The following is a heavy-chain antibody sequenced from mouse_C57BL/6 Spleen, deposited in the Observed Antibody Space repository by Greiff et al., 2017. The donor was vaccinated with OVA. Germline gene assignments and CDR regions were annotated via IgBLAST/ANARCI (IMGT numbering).Heavy chain of an antibody. J-gene: IGHJ1*03. CDR1: GYTFTSYW. CDR3: ARSPSRGWYFDV. CDR2: INPSNGGT. V-gene: IGHV1-53*01. Sequence: QVQLKQPGTELVKPGASVKLSCKASGYTFTSYWMHWVKQRPGQGLEWIGNINPSNGGTNYNEKFKSKATLTVDKSSSTAYMQLSSLTSEDSAVYYCARSPSRGWYFDVWGTGTTVTVSS.